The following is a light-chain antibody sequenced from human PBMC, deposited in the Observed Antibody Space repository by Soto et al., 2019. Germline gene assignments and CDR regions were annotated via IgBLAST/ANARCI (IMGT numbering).Light chain of an antibody. CDR3: SSYTSSSTPYF. Sequence: QSALTQPASVSGSPGQSITISCTGTSSDVGGYHYVSWYQLLPGKAPKLILFEVSIRPSGVSSRFSGSKSGNTASLTISGLQAEDEADYFCSSYTSSSTPYFFGTGTKVTVL. CDR2: EVS. CDR1: SSDVGGYHY. J-gene: IGLJ1*01. V-gene: IGLV2-14*01.